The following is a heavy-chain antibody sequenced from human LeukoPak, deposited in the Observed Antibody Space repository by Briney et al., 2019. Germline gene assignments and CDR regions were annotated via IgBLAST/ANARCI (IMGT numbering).Heavy chain of an antibody. CDR2: IIPIFGIA. CDR3: ARDSSWYTFDY. J-gene: IGHJ4*02. CDR1: GGTFSSYA. Sequence: ASVKVSCKASGGTFSSYAISWVRQAPGQGLEWMGRIIPIFGIANYAQKFQGRVTITADKSTSTAYMELSSLRSEDTAVYYCARDSSWYTFDYWGQGTLVTVSS. D-gene: IGHD6-13*01. V-gene: IGHV1-69*04.